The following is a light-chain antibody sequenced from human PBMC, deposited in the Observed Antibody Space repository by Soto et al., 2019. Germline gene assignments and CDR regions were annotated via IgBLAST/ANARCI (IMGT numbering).Light chain of an antibody. J-gene: IGKJ3*01. CDR1: QSMTSW. CDR3: QQYNSYPFT. V-gene: IGKV1-5*03. Sequence: DIQMTQSPSTLSASVGDRVTITCRASQSMTSWLAWYQQKPGKAPKLLIYKASSLESGVPSRFSGSGSGTEFTLTISSLPPDDFATYYYQQYNSYPFTFGPGTKVDI. CDR2: KAS.